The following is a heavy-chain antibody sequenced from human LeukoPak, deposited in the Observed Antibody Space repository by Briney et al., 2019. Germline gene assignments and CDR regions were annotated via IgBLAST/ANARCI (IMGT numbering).Heavy chain of an antibody. CDR1: GGSFSGYY. CDR2: INHSGST. J-gene: IGHJ4*02. CDR3: ARKFVGATNRFDY. V-gene: IGHV4-34*01. Sequence: SETLSLTCAVYGGSFSGYYWSWIRQPPGKGLEWIGEINHSGSTNYNPSLKSRVTISVDTSKNQFSLKLSSVTAADTAVYYCARKFVGATNRFDYWGQGTLVTVSS. D-gene: IGHD1-26*01.